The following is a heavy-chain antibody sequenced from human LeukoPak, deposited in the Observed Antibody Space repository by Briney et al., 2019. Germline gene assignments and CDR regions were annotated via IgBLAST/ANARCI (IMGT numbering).Heavy chain of an antibody. Sequence: GGSLRLSCTASAFAFNKYWMHWVRHAPGKGLVWVSRINSDGSHTDYADSVKGRFTISRDNAKNTLDLQMNSLRADDTAVYYCARGDYYDSSGYSYWGQGTLVTVSS. V-gene: IGHV3-74*01. D-gene: IGHD3-22*01. CDR2: INSDGSHT. CDR1: AFAFNKYW. J-gene: IGHJ4*02. CDR3: ARGDYYDSSGYSY.